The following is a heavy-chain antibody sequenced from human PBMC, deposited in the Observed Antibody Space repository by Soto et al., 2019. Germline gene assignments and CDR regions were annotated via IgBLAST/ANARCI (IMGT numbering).Heavy chain of an antibody. D-gene: IGHD6-19*01. CDR1: GFTFGDHA. J-gene: IGHJ4*02. Sequence: EVQLLESGGGLVQPGGSLRLSCAASGFTFGDHAMTWVRQAPGKGLEWVSTSTNNGDRTFYADSVKGRFTVSRDRSNNTLYLQMNSLRAEDTAVYFCARPPLYSSGGYFDSWGQGTLVTVSS. CDR2: STNNGDRT. V-gene: IGHV3-23*01. CDR3: ARPPLYSSGGYFDS.